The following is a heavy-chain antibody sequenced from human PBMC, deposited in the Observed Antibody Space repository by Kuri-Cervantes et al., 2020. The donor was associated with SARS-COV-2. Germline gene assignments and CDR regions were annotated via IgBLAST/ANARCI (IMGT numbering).Heavy chain of an antibody. V-gene: IGHV3-21*01. CDR2: ISSSSSYI. Sequence: GESLKISCAASGFTFSSYSVNWVRQAPGKGLEWVSSISSSSSYIYYADSVKGRFTISRDNAKNSLYLQMNSLRAEDTAVYYCARDLRDYYYYYMDVWGKGTTVTVSS. CDR3: ARDLRDYYYYYMDV. J-gene: IGHJ6*03. CDR1: GFTFSSYS.